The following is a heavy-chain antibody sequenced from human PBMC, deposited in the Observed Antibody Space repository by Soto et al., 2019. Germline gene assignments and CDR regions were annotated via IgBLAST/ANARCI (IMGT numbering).Heavy chain of an antibody. Sequence: QVQLVQSGAEVKKPGASMKVSCRTSGYSFTSHFTHWVRQAPGQRLEWMGWINTGNGNTRYSENLEGRVTITRATSASTVYMELSSLRSEDTAVYYCARDRYYYYDTSGYYSYWGQGTLVTVSS. CDR3: ARDRYYYYDTSGYYSY. CDR2: INTGNGNT. V-gene: IGHV1-3*04. CDR1: GYSFTSHF. J-gene: IGHJ4*02. D-gene: IGHD3-22*01.